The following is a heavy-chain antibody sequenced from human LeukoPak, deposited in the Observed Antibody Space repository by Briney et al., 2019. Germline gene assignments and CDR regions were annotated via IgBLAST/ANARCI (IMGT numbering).Heavy chain of an antibody. CDR2: INESGGST. Sequence: GGSLRLSCAASGFTFNNHAMNWARQAPGKGLEWVSTINESGGSTYYPDSVKGRFTISRDNSKNTLYLQMNSLRVEDTAVYYCAREGVGVLNDAFDIWGQGTMVTVSS. CDR1: GFTFNNHA. V-gene: IGHV3-23*01. D-gene: IGHD1-26*01. CDR3: AREGVGVLNDAFDI. J-gene: IGHJ3*02.